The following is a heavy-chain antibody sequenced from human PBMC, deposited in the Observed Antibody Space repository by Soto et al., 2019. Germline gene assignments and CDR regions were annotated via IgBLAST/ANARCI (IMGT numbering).Heavy chain of an antibody. CDR3: VTGWDTYGGNSDSDWFDP. J-gene: IGHJ5*02. Sequence: SVKVSCKASGGTFSSYAISWVRQAPGQGLEWMGGIIPIFGTANYAQKFQGRVTITADESTSTAYMELSSLRSEDTAVYYCVTGWDTYGGNSDSDWFDPCCQGTLVTVS. CDR1: GGTFSSYA. V-gene: IGHV1-69*13. D-gene: IGHD2-15*01. CDR2: IIPIFGTA.